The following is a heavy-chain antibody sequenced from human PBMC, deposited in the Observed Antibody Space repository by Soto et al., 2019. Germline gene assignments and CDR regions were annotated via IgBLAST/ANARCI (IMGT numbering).Heavy chain of an antibody. CDR2: IYHSGST. CDR3: ARDPEA. CDR1: GGSISSGGYS. Sequence: SETLSLTCAVSGGSISSGGYSWTWIRQPPGKGLEWIGYIYHSGSTYYNPSLKSRVTISVDRSKNQFSLKLNSVTAADTAVYYCARDPEAGGKGTPVPVPS. V-gene: IGHV4-30-2*01. J-gene: IGHJ6*04.